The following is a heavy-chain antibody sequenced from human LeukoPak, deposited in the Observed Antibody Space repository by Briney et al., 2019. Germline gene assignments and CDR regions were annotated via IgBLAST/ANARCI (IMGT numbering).Heavy chain of an antibody. Sequence: SETLSLTCAVYGVSFSGYYWSWLRQPPGKGLEWIGEINHSGSTNYNPSLKSRVTISVDTSRNQFSLKLSSVTAADAAVYYCARGWVTMVRGVIITDYYYYMDVWGKGTTVTVSS. CDR2: INHSGST. J-gene: IGHJ6*03. V-gene: IGHV4-34*01. CDR1: GVSFSGYY. CDR3: ARGWVTMVRGVIITDYYYYMDV. D-gene: IGHD3-10*01.